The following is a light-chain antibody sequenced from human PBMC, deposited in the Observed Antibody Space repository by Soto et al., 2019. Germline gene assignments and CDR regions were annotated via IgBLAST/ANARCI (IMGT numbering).Light chain of an antibody. Sequence: DIQMTQSPSSLSASVGDRVTITCRASQDIINYLAWYQQKPGKAPNLLVYAASTLQSGVSPRISVSGSGADFTLTISDFRPDDVATYYCQNYKSAPFTFGPGTKFEIK. CDR3: QNYKSAPFT. J-gene: IGKJ2*01. CDR2: AAS. V-gene: IGKV1-27*01. CDR1: QDIINY.